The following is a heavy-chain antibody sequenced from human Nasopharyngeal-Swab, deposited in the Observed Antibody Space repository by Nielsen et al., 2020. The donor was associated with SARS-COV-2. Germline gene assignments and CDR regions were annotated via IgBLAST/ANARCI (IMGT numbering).Heavy chain of an antibody. Sequence: WIRQPPGKGLEWVSVIYTAGTTYYADSVKGRFTISRTNSENMLFLQMNSLRAEDTAVYYCARGLNGYNYQSYHYYFMDVWGKGTTVTVSS. CDR2: IYTAGTT. D-gene: IGHD5-24*01. V-gene: IGHV3-53*04. J-gene: IGHJ6*03. CDR3: ARGLNGYNYQSYHYYFMDV.